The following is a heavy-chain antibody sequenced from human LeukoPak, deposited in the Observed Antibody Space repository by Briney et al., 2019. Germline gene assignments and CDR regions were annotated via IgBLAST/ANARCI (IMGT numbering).Heavy chain of an antibody. CDR2: IKQDGSEK. CDR3: ARYSGSYEHDY. J-gene: IGHJ4*02. V-gene: IGHV3-7*01. Sequence: PGGSLRLSCGASGFTFSSYWMSWVRQAPGKGLEWVANIKQDGSEKYYVDSVKGRFTISRDNAKNSLYLQMNSLKAEDTAVYYCARYSGSYEHDYWGQGNLVTVSS. CDR1: GFTFSSYW. D-gene: IGHD1-26*01.